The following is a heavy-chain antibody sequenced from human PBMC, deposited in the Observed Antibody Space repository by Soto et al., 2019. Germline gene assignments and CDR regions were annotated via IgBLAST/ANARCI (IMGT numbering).Heavy chain of an antibody. CDR1: GFTFSSYD. CDR2: ISVTGGKT. V-gene: IGHV3-23*01. Sequence: PWGTLRLSCAASGFTFSSYDMSWVRQAPGEGLEWVSGISVTGGKTYYADSLKGRFTISRDDSKNTLHLQMNSLRAEDKGVYYCATDREMYYVPYYDHGLYGWGQWTTV. D-gene: IGHD2-8*01. CDR3: ATDREMYYVPYYDHGLYG. J-gene: IGHJ6*02.